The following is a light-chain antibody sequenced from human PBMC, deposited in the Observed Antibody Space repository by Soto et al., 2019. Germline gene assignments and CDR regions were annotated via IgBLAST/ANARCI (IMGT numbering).Light chain of an antibody. V-gene: IGKV1-5*03. CDR1: QSISSW. Sequence: DIPMTQSPSTLSASVGDRVTITCRASQSISSWLAWYQQKPEEAPKILIYKASSLETGVPSRFSGSGSGTEFTLTISSLQPDDFATYYCQQYDYYPYTFGQGTKLEIK. CDR3: QQYDYYPYT. J-gene: IGKJ2*01. CDR2: KAS.